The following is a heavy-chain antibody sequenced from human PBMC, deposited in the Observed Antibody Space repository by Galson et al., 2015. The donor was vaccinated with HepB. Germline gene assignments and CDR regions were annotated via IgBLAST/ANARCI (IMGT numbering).Heavy chain of an antibody. CDR1: GFTFRTYS. Sequence: SLRLSCAGSGFTFRTYSMHWVRQAPGKGLEYVSAISSNGDNTYYADSVKDRFIMSRDNSKNTLFLQMSSLRPEDTAVYYCVKSRPEFDVDTPLVTPWNDILDYWGQGTLVTVSS. CDR3: VKSRPEFDVDTPLVTPWNDILDY. V-gene: IGHV3-64D*06. CDR2: ISSNGDNT. J-gene: IGHJ4*02. D-gene: IGHD5-18*01.